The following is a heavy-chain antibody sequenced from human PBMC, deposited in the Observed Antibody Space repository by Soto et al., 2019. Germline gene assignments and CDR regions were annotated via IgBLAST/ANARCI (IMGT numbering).Heavy chain of an antibody. J-gene: IGHJ4*02. CDR2: ISSSSSYI. CDR3: ARGPPATYYYDRSGYYQLDY. D-gene: IGHD3-22*01. Sequence: PGGSLRLSCAASGFTFSSYSMNWVRQAPGKGLEWVSSISSSSSYIYYADSVKGRFTISRDNAKNSLYLQMNSLRAEDTAVYYCARGPPATYYYDRSGYYQLDYWGQGTLVTVSS. CDR1: GFTFSSYS. V-gene: IGHV3-21*01.